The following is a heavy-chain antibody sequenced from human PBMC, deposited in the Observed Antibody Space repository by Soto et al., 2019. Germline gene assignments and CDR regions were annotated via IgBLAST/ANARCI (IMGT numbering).Heavy chain of an antibody. D-gene: IGHD3-3*01. CDR1: GFTFSSYS. CDR2: ISSSSSYI. Sequence: PGGSLRLSCAASGFTFSSYSMNWVRQAPGKGLEWVSSISSSSSYIYYADSVKGRFTISRDNAKNSLYLQMNSLRDEDTAVYYCARETVTIFGVANWFDPWGQGTLVTVSS. CDR3: ARETVTIFGVANWFDP. J-gene: IGHJ5*02. V-gene: IGHV3-21*01.